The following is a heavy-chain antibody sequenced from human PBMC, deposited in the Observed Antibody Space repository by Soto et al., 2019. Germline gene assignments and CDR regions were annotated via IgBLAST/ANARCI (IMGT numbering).Heavy chain of an antibody. D-gene: IGHD4-4*01. Sequence: GGSLRLSCAASGFTFSSYAMSWVRRAPGKGLEWVSGISGSAGRTHYADSVKGRFTISRDNSKKTLYLQMNSLRAEDTAVYYCAKDLGLTTSMYYFDYWGQGALVTVSA. CDR1: GFTFSSYA. J-gene: IGHJ4*02. CDR3: AKDLGLTTSMYYFDY. CDR2: ISGSAGRT. V-gene: IGHV3-23*01.